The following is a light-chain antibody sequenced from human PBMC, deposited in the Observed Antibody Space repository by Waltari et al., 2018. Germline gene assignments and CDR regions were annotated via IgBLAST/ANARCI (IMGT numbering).Light chain of an antibody. J-gene: IGKJ3*01. CDR3: QQSSSFLRFS. V-gene: IGKV1-12*01. CDR1: RCFAGW. Sequence: DIQMTQSPSSVSVSVGDSVTITCRATRCFAGWVAWYKQRPGKAPKLLIYSASTLESGVPSRFSGSGSGTEFTLTISSLQPEDAATYYCQQSSSFLRFSFGPGTKVDI. CDR2: SAS.